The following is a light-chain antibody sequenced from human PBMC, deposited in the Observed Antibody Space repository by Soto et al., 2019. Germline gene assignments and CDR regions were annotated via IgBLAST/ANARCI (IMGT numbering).Light chain of an antibody. CDR2: DAS. V-gene: IGKV1-5*01. Sequence: DIQMTPSPYTLSAYVGDRFTITFRASQSISGWLAWYQQKPGKAPKLLIYDASSLESGVPSRFSGSGSGTEFSLTISSLQPDDFATYYCQHYNSYSEAFGQGTKVDI. CDR1: QSISGW. J-gene: IGKJ1*01. CDR3: QHYNSYSEA.